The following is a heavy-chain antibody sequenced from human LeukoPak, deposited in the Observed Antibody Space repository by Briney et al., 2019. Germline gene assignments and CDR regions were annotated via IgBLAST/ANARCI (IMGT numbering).Heavy chain of an antibody. CDR2: MSPDSGYT. J-gene: IGHJ3*02. V-gene: IGHV1-8*01. D-gene: IGHD4-17*01. Sequence: ASVKVSCKASGYTFTSYDITWVRQATGQGLEWMGWMSPDSGYTGYAQTFQGRVTLTRNTSVSTAFMELSSLRSEDTAVYYCARGGATTVTTRYAFDIWGQGTMVTVSS. CDR1: GYTFTSYD. CDR3: ARGGATTVTTRYAFDI.